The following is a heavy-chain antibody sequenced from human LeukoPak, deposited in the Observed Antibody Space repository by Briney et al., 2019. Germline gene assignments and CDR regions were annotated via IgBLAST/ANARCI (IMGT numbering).Heavy chain of an antibody. D-gene: IGHD3-22*01. J-gene: IGHJ3*02. CDR3: ARDGDSYDSSGYWGAFDI. CDR2: ISYDGSNK. Sequence: GGSLRLSCAASGLTFSNAWMSWVRQAPGKGLEWVSVISYDGSNKYYADSVKGRFTISRDNSKNTLYLQMNSLRAEDTAVYYCARDGDSYDSSGYWGAFDIWGQGTMVTVSS. V-gene: IGHV3-30*03. CDR1: GLTFSNAW.